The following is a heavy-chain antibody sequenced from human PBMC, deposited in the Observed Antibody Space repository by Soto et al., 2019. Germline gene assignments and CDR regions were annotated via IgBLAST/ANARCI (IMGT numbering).Heavy chain of an antibody. CDR2: IYYSGST. V-gene: IGHV4-31*03. CDR3: ARAPIAAEQNWFDP. J-gene: IGHJ5*02. Sequence: SETLSLTCTVSGGSISSGGYYWSWIRQHPGKGLEWIGYIYYSGSTYYSPSLRSRVTISVDASKNQFSLKLSSVTAADTAVYYCARAPIAAEQNWFDPWGQGTLVTVSS. D-gene: IGHD6-6*01. CDR1: GGSISSGGYY.